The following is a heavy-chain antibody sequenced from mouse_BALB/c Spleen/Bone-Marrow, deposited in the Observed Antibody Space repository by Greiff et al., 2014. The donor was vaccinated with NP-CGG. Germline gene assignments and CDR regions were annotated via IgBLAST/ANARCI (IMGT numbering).Heavy chain of an antibody. CDR1: GYTFTSYW. Sequence: QVQLQQSGAELARPGASVKLSCKASGYTFTSYWMQWVKQRPGQGLEWIGAIYPGDGDTRYTQKFKGKATLTADKSSSTPYMQLSSLASEDSAVYYCARGFPFDYWGQDTTLTVSS. CDR3: ARGFPFDY. J-gene: IGHJ2*01. CDR2: IYPGDGDT. V-gene: IGHV1-87*01.